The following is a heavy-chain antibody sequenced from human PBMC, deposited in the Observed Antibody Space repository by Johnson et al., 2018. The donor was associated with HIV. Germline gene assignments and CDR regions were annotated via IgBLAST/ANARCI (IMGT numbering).Heavy chain of an antibody. CDR3: ARGGGWGGDCCSGFDACDI. J-gene: IGHJ3*02. Sequence: QVQLVESGGGLVKPGGSLRLSCAASGFTFSDFFMSWIRQAPGKGLEWVAYMSTSGSTKFYADSVKGRFTISRDNAKNSLYLQMNSLTSEDTAAYYCARGGGWGGDCCSGFDACDIWGQGTMVTVSS. V-gene: IGHV3-11*04. CDR1: GFTFSDFF. CDR2: MSTSGSTK. D-gene: IGHD2-21*01.